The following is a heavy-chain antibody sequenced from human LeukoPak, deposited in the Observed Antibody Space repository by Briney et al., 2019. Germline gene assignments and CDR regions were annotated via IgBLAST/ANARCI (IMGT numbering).Heavy chain of an antibody. J-gene: IGHJ6*02. CDR3: AKARDIVVVPAAMCALDV. V-gene: IGHV3-23*01. Sequence: GGSLRLSCAATGFTFSNYAMNWVRRAPGKGLEWVSAVSGSGGYTYYVDSVRGRFTISRDNSKNTLYLQLNSLTAEDTAVYYCAKARDIVVVPAAMCALDVWGQGTTVTVSS. CDR1: GFTFSNYA. D-gene: IGHD2-2*01. CDR2: VSGSGGYT.